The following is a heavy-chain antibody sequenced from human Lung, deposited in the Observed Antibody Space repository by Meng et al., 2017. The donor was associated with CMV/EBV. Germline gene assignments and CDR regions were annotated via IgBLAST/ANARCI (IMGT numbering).Heavy chain of an antibody. D-gene: IGHD3-22*01. CDR3: VRGGSFYYYDTSAYYLFDY. J-gene: IGHJ4*01. Sequence: ESXKISXAASGYTFSSYWMHWVRQGPGKGLVWVSRMNSDGSNINYADSVRGRFTISRDNAKNTLYLQMNSLRAEDTAVYYCVRGGSFYYYDTSAYYLFDYWGQGXLVTVSS. CDR1: GYTFSSYW. V-gene: IGHV3-74*01. CDR2: MNSDGSNI.